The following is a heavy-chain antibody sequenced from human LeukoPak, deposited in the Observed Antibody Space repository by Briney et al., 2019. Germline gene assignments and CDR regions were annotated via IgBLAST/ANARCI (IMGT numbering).Heavy chain of an antibody. D-gene: IGHD5-12*01. CDR1: GGSTSSGSYY. CDR2: IYTSGST. CDR3: ARAGYSGSDFSV. J-gene: IGHJ6*04. V-gene: IGHV4-61*02. Sequence: PSETLSLTCTVSGGSTSSGSYYWSWIRQPAGKGLEWIGRIYTSGSTNYNPSLKSRVTISVDTSKNQFSLKLSSVTATDTAVYYCARAGYSGSDFSVWGKGSTVTVSS.